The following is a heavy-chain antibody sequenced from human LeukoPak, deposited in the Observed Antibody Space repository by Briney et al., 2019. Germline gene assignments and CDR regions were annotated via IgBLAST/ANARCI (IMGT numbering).Heavy chain of an antibody. CDR2: INPNSGGT. CDR3: ARARAAAVNWFDP. D-gene: IGHD6-13*01. J-gene: IGHJ5*02. Sequence: ASVKVSCKASGYTFTGYYMHWVRQAPGQGLEWMGWINPNSGGTNYAQKFQGRVTMTRDTSISTAYMELSRLRSGDTAVYYCARARAAAVNWFDPWGQGTLVTVSS. V-gene: IGHV1-2*02. CDR1: GYTFTGYY.